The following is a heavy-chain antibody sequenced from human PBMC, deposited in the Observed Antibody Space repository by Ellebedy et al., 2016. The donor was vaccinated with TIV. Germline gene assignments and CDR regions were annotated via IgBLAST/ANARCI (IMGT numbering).Heavy chain of an antibody. Sequence: GESLKISXAASGFTFSSYAMHWVRQAPGKGLEWVAVISYDGSNKYYADSVKGRFTISRDNAESTLYLQMNSLRAEDAAVYYCARDSGYWFDPWGQGTLVTVSS. J-gene: IGHJ5*02. CDR3: ARDSGYWFDP. CDR2: ISYDGSNK. CDR1: GFTFSSYA. V-gene: IGHV3-30*04.